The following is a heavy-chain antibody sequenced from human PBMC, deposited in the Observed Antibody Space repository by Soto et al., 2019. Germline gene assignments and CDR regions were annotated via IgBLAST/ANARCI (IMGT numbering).Heavy chain of an antibody. CDR1: GYTFTSCA. Sequence: GASVKVSCKASGYTFTSCAMHWVRQAPGQRLEWMGWINAGNGNTKYSQKSQGRVTITRDTSASTAYMELSSLRSEDTAVYYCARSIVVVTALDYWGQGTLVTVSS. V-gene: IGHV1-3*01. J-gene: IGHJ4*02. CDR3: ARSIVVVTALDY. D-gene: IGHD2-21*02. CDR2: INAGNGNT.